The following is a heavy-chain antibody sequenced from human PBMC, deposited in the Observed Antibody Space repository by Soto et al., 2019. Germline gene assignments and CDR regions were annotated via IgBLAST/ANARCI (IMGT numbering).Heavy chain of an antibody. CDR2: ISAYNANT. V-gene: IGHV1-18*04. J-gene: IGHJ4*02. CDR1: GYTFTSYG. D-gene: IGHD6-13*01. CDR3: AASVYSSSWYHPPRWGGSLDY. Sequence: QVQLVQSGAEVKKPGASVKVSCKASGYTFTSYGISWVRQAPGQGLEWMGWISAYNANTNYARKVQGRVTMTTDISRRTAYMELRSLRSDDTAVYYCAASVYSSSWYHPPRWGGSLDYWGQGTLVTVSS.